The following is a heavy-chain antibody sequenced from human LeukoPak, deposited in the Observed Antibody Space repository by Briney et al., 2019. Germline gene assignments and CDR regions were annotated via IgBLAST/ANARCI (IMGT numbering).Heavy chain of an antibody. D-gene: IGHD3-10*01. CDR3: AKDRHMVRGVIND. CDR2: ISGCCGST. J-gene: IGHJ4*02. V-gene: IGHV3-23*01. CDR1: GFTFSSYA. Sequence: GGSLRLSCAASGFTFSSYAMSWLRQAPGKGLDWVSAISGCCGSTYYADSVKGRFTIFRDNSKNTLYPQINSLGADDTAVEYLAKDRHMVRGVINDWGQGTLVTVSS.